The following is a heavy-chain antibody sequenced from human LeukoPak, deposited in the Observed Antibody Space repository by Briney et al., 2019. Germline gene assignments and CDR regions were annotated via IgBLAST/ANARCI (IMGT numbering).Heavy chain of an antibody. D-gene: IGHD2-2*01. CDR1: GGTFSSYA. CDR2: IIPILGIA. J-gene: IGHJ2*01. CDR3: ARADCSSTSCYMAAGYWYFDL. Sequence: SVKVSCKASGGTFSSYAISWVRQAPGQGLEWMGRIIPILGIANYAQKFQGRVTITADKSTSTAYMELSSLRSEDTAVYYCARADCSSTSCYMAAGYWYFDLWGRGTLVTVSS. V-gene: IGHV1-69*04.